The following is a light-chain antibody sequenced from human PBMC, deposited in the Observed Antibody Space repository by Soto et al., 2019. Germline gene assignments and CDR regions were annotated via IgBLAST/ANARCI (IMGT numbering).Light chain of an antibody. CDR1: QSLLHSNGYNY. V-gene: IGKV2-28*01. CDR2: LGS. CDR3: MQALQTPLT. Sequence: DIVMTQSPLSLPVTPGEPASISCRSSQSLLHSNGYNYLDWYLQKPGQSPQLLINLGSNRPAGVPDRFSGSGSGTEFTLKISRVEAEDVGVYYCMQALQTPLTLGGGTKVEIK. J-gene: IGKJ4*01.